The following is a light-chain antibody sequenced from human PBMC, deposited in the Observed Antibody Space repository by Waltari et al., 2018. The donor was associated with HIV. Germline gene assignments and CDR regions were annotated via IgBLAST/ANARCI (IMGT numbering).Light chain of an antibody. Sequence: QSALTQPPSASGSPGQSVTISCTGTSSDVGGYAYVSWYQQHPGNAPNLIIYEVHKPPSGAPVRFSGSKSGNTASLTGSGLQSEDEADYYSSSYAGSNDLGVFGGGTKLTVL. J-gene: IGLJ2*01. CDR3: SSYAGSNDLGV. V-gene: IGLV2-8*01. CDR1: SSDVGGYAY. CDR2: EVH.